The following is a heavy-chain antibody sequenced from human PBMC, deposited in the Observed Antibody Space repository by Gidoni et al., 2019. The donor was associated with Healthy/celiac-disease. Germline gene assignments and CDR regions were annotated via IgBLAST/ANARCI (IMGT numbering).Heavy chain of an antibody. CDR2: IYYSGST. D-gene: IGHD3-3*01. CDR1: GGSISSSSYY. J-gene: IGHJ4*02. Sequence: QLQLQESGPGLVKPSETLSLTCTVSGGSISSSSYYWGWLRQPPGKGLEWIGSIYYSGSTYSNPSLKSRVTISVDTSKNQFSLKLSSVTAADTAVYYCARGSVEYYDFWSANDGAFDYWGQGTLVTVSS. V-gene: IGHV4-39*01. CDR3: ARGSVEYYDFWSANDGAFDY.